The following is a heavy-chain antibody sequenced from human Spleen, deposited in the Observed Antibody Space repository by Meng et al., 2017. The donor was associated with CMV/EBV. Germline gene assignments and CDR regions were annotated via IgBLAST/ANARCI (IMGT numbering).Heavy chain of an antibody. J-gene: IGHJ6*02. D-gene: IGHD3-16*01. CDR3: AKDPEFGSPGVNYYYGMDV. CDR2: ISGSGGST. Sequence: GESLKISCAASGFTFSNYAMNWVRQAPGKGLDWVSGISGSGGSTNYADSVKGRFTISRDNSKNTLYLQMNSLRAEDTAVYYCAKDPEFGSPGVNYYYGMDVWGQGTTVTVSS. V-gene: IGHV3-23*01. CDR1: GFTFSNYA.